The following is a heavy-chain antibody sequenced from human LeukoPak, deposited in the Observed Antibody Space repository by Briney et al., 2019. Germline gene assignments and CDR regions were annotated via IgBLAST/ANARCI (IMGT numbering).Heavy chain of an antibody. D-gene: IGHD6-13*01. CDR2: ISSSGSTI. CDR3: ARDVIAAAGIDWFDP. J-gene: IGHJ5*02. V-gene: IGHV3-48*03. Sequence: GGSLRLSCAASGFTFSSYEMNWVRQAPGKGLEWVSYISSSGSTIYYADSVKGRFTISRDNAKNSLYPQMNSLRAEDTAVYYCARDVIAAAGIDWFDPWGQGTLVTVSS. CDR1: GFTFSSYE.